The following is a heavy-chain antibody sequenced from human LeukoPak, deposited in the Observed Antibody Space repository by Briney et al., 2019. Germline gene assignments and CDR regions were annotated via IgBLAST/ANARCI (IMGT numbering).Heavy chain of an antibody. D-gene: IGHD3-3*01. CDR2: TSHDGGKK. CDR1: GFTFNTYA. Sequence: PGRSLRLSCEASGFTFNTYAMHWVRQAPGKGLEWVAVTSHDGGKKYYADSVKGRFTISRDNSKNTLYLQMNSLRAEDTAVYCCAKEGNDFWSGPYNWFDPWGQGTLVTVSS. V-gene: IGHV3-30*18. CDR3: AKEGNDFWSGPYNWFDP. J-gene: IGHJ5*02.